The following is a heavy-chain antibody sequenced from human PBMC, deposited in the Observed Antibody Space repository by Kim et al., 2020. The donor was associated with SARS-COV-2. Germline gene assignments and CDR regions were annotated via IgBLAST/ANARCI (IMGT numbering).Heavy chain of an antibody. Sequence: GGSLRLSCAASGFTFSSYAMSWVRQAPGKGLEWVSAISGSGGSTYYADSVKGRFTISRDNSKNTLYLQMNSLRAEDTAVYYCAKVGPLRGMAAAGHKRVGPGYFDYWGQGTLVTVSS. CDR1: GFTFSSYA. J-gene: IGHJ4*02. D-gene: IGHD6-13*01. V-gene: IGHV3-23*01. CDR3: AKVGPLRGMAAAGHKRVGPGYFDY. CDR2: ISGSGGST.